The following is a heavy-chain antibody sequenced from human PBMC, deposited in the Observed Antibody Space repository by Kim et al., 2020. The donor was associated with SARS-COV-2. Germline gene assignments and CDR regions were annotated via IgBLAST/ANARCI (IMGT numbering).Heavy chain of an antibody. CDR1: GGTFSSYA. J-gene: IGHJ6*02. CDR3: ARVNYYGSGRYLYYYYGMDV. V-gene: IGHV1-69*04. CDR2: IIPILGIA. D-gene: IGHD3-10*01. Sequence: SVKVSCKASGGTFSSYALSWVRQAPGQGLEWMGRIIPILGIANYAQKFQGRVTITADKYTSTAYTELSSLRSEDTAVCYCARVNYYGSGRYLYYYYGMDVWGQGTTVTVSS.